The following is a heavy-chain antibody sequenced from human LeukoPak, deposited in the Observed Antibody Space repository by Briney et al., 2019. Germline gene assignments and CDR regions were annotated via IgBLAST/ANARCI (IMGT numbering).Heavy chain of an antibody. CDR1: GYTLTELS. V-gene: IGHV1-24*01. J-gene: IGHJ3*02. Sequence: ASVKVSCKVSGYTLTELSMHGVRQAPGKGRGWIGSFDHDDRETIYVQKFQGRIPMTEDTSTDTAYMELISLRSEDTAVYYCATAKDSDAFDIWGQGTMVTVSS. CDR2: FDHDDRET. CDR3: ATAKDSDAFDI. D-gene: IGHD2-15*01.